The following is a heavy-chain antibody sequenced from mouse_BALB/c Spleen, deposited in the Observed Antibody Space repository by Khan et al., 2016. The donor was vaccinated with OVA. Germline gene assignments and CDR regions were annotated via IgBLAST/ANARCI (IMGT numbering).Heavy chain of an antibody. J-gene: IGHJ3*01. D-gene: IGHD2-1*01. CDR2: ISSGGDNT. CDR1: GFTFSTYT. V-gene: IGHV5-9*03. Sequence: EVELVASGGGLVKPGGSLKLSCAASGFTFSTYTISWVRQTPERRLEWVATISSGGDNTFYPDSLRGRFTISRDNAKNNLYLHMSSLRSEDTALYYCARSNYGTFAYWGQGTLVTVS. CDR3: ARSNYGTFAY.